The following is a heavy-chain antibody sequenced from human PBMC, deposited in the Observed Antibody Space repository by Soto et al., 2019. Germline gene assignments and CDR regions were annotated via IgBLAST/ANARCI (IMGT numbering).Heavy chain of an antibody. V-gene: IGHV4-59*01. CDR3: ARVVPAATAIAAFDI. CDR2: IYYSGST. J-gene: IGHJ3*02. D-gene: IGHD2-2*01. Sequence: QVQLQESGPGLVKPSETLSLTCTVSGGSISSYYWSWIRQPPGKGLEWIGYIYYSGSTNYNPSLKSRVTISVDTSKNQFSLKLSSVTAADTAVYYCARVVPAATAIAAFDIWGQGTMVTVSS. CDR1: GGSISSYY.